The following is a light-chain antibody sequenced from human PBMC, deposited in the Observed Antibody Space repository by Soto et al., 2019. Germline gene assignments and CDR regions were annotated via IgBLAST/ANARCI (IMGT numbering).Light chain of an antibody. CDR1: QSVANN. V-gene: IGKV3-15*01. Sequence: EIVMTQSPATLSVSPLEIATLSFMASQSVANNLAWYQQKPGQAPRLLIYGASTRATGIPARFSGSGSGTEFTLTISSLQSEDFAVYYCQQYNNWPPGTFGQGTKVDIK. CDR3: QQYNNWPPGT. J-gene: IGKJ1*01. CDR2: GAS.